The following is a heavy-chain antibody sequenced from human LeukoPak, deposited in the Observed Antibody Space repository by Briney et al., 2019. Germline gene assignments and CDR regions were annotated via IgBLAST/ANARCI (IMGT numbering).Heavy chain of an antibody. J-gene: IGHJ4*02. V-gene: IGHV3-21*04. CDR3: AKNGVGATWGNYFDY. Sequence: GGSLRLSCAASGFTFSSYCMDWVRQTPGKGLEWVSSISSSSSYIYYADSVKGRFTISRDNAKNSLYLQMNSLRADDTAVYYCAKNGVGATWGNYFDYWGRGTLVTVSS. CDR2: ISSSSSYI. D-gene: IGHD1-26*01. CDR1: GFTFSSYC.